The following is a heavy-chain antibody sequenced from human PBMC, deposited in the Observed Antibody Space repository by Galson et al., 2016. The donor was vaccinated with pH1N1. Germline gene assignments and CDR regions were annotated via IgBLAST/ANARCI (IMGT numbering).Heavy chain of an antibody. D-gene: IGHD5-18*01. Sequence: SLRLSCAASGFTFDDYAMHWVRQAPGKGLEWVSGISWNSGSIGYADSVKGRFTISRDNAKNSLNLQMNSLRAEDTALYYCAKVTGYLYGYVDYWGQGTLVTVSS. V-gene: IGHV3-9*01. CDR3: AKVTGYLYGYVDY. J-gene: IGHJ4*02. CDR2: ISWNSGSI. CDR1: GFTFDDYA.